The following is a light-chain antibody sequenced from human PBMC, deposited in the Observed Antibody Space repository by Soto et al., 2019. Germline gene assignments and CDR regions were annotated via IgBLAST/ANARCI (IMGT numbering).Light chain of an antibody. CDR3: CSYVGSSTLV. Sequence: QSALTQPASVSGSPGQSITISCTGTSSDVGSYNLVSWYQQHPGKAPKLMIYEGSKRPSGMSNRFSGSKSGNTASLTISGRQAEDEADYYCCSYVGSSTLVFGGGTKLTVL. V-gene: IGLV2-23*01. CDR2: EGS. CDR1: SSDVGSYNL. J-gene: IGLJ3*02.